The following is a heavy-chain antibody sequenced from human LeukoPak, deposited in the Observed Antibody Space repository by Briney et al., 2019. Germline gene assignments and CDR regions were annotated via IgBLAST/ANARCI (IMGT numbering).Heavy chain of an antibody. J-gene: IGHJ4*02. CDR1: GYTLTELS. D-gene: IGHD3-10*01. Sequence: ASVKVSCKVSGYTLTELSIHWVRQAPRKGLEWMGGFDPEDGETIYAQKFQGRVTMTEDTSTDTAYMELSSLRSEDTAVYYCATGKWFGELLPFDYWGQGSLVTVSS. CDR3: ATGKWFGELLPFDY. V-gene: IGHV1-24*01. CDR2: FDPEDGET.